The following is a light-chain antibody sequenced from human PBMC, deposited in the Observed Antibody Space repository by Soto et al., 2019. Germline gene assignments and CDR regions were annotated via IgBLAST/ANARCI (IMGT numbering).Light chain of an antibody. V-gene: IGKV3-11*01. CDR2: DAS. CDR1: QFIDRY. J-gene: IGKJ5*01. Sequence: EIVLTQSPATLSLSPEETANLSCRASQFIDRYLAWYRQIPGQAPRLLIYDASTRATGIPDRFSGGGSGTDFTLTISSLEPEDFAVYYCQQRSNLPPTFGQGTRLEIK. CDR3: QQRSNLPPT.